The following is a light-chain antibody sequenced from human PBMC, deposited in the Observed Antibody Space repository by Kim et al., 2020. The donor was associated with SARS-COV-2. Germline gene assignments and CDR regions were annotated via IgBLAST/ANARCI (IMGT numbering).Light chain of an antibody. CDR3: SSYTDSDTLV. V-gene: IGLV2-8*01. CDR1: RRGIGRLNY. J-gene: IGLJ2*01. CDR2: EVT. Sequence: GQSVTISCTGTRRGIGRLNYVSWYQHHPGRAPKRIIYEVTRRPSGVPDRFSGSKAANTASLTVSGLQTEDEADYYCSSYTDSDTLVFGGGTQLTVL.